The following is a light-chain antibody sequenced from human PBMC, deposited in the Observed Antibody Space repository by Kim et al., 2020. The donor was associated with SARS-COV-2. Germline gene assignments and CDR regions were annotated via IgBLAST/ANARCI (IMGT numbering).Light chain of an antibody. Sequence: AIQMTQSPTSLSASVGDRLTITCRASQGIRNDLSWYQQKPGKAPNLLIYAASNLQSGVPSRFSGSGSGTGFTLTISSLQPEDCATYYCLQDNAYPWTFGQGTKVDIK. V-gene: IGKV1-6*01. CDR3: LQDNAYPWT. CDR2: AAS. J-gene: IGKJ1*01. CDR1: QGIRND.